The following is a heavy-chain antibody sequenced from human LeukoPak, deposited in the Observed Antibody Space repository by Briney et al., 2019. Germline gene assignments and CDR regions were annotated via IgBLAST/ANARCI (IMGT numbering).Heavy chain of an antibody. CDR2: IYPGDSDT. CDR3: ARHERDSSGWFGY. Sequence: PGESLKISCKGSGYSFTTYWIDGVRQMPGKGLELMGIIYPGDSDTRYSPSFQGQVTISADKSISTAYLQWSSLKASDTAMYYCARHERDSSGWFGYWGQGTLVTVSS. J-gene: IGHJ4*02. V-gene: IGHV5-51*01. CDR1: GYSFTTYW. D-gene: IGHD6-19*01.